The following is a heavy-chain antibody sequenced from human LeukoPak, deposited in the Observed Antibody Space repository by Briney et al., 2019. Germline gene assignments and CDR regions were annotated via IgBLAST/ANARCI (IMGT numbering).Heavy chain of an antibody. CDR2: INSDGSST. V-gene: IGHV3-74*01. CDR3: ARDISGGKLKMNAFDI. D-gene: IGHD4-23*01. J-gene: IGHJ3*02. Sequence: GGSLRLSCAASGFTFSSYWMHWVSQAPGKGLVWVARINSDGSSTSYADSVKGRFTISRDNAKNSLYLQMNSLRAEDTAVYYCARDISGGKLKMNAFDIWGQGTMVTVSS. CDR1: GFTFSSYW.